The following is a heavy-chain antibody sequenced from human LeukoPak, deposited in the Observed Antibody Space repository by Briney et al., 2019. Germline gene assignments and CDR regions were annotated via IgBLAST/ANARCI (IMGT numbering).Heavy chain of an antibody. CDR1: SEPFSGGY. Sequence: SETLSLTCAVYSEPFSGGYWSWIRQTPGKGLDWIGEISDNEGTKYNPSLKGRVTISVDTSKNQFSLKLTSGPAADTAVYYCARGLDLSKTGYWGQGSLVTVSS. D-gene: IGHD4-11*01. J-gene: IGHJ4*02. V-gene: IGHV4-34*01. CDR3: ARGLDLSKTGY. CDR2: ISDNEGT.